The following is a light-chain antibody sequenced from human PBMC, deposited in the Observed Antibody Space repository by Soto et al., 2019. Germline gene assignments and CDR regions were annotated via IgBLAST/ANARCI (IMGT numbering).Light chain of an antibody. Sequence: QLVLTQSPSASASLGASVKLTCSVSSGHSNYAIAWHQQQPEKGPRFLMKLNSDGSHTKGDGIPDRFSGSSSGAERDLTISSLQSEDEADYYCQTWGTGIHVVFGGGTKLTVL. CDR3: QTWGTGIHVV. J-gene: IGLJ2*01. V-gene: IGLV4-69*01. CDR2: LNSDGSH. CDR1: SGHSNYA.